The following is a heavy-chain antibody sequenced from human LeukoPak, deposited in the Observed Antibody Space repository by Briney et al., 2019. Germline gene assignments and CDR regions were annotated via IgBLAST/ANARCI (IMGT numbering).Heavy chain of an antibody. V-gene: IGHV4-59*01. Sequence: SETLSLTCTVSGGSINSYYWSWIRQPAGKGLEWIGYIYYSGSTNYNPSLKSRVTISVDTSKNQFSLKLSSVTAADTVVYYCARGTYYYDSSVYYFPFDIWGQGTMVTVSS. J-gene: IGHJ3*02. CDR2: IYYSGST. D-gene: IGHD3-22*01. CDR1: GGSINSYY. CDR3: ARGTYYYDSSVYYFPFDI.